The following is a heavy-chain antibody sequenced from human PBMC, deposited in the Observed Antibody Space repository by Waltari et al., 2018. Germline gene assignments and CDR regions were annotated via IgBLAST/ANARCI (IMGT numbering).Heavy chain of an antibody. Sequence: EVQLLESGGGLVQPGGSLRLSCAASGFTFSSYAMSWVRQAPGKGLEWVSVIYSGGSTYDADSVKGRFTISRDNSKNTLYLQMNSLRSEDTAVYYCATGYCSGGSCYLFDYWGQGTLVTVSS. CDR2: IYSGGST. V-gene: IGHV3-23*03. J-gene: IGHJ4*02. CDR3: ATGYCSGGSCYLFDY. D-gene: IGHD2-15*01. CDR1: GFTFSSYA.